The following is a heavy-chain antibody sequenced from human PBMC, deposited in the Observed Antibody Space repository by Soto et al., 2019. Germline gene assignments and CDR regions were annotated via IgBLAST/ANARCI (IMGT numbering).Heavy chain of an antibody. Sequence: SETLSLPCTVSGGTISSGGCYWSWIRQHPGKGLAWTGYIYYSGSTYYNPSLKSRATISVDTSKNQFSLKLSSVTAADTAVDYFARWLDTRYYYYGMDVWGQGTTVTVSS. D-gene: IGHD3-9*01. CDR2: IYYSGST. V-gene: IGHV4-31*03. CDR1: GGTISSGGCY. J-gene: IGHJ6*02. CDR3: ARWLDTRYYYYGMDV.